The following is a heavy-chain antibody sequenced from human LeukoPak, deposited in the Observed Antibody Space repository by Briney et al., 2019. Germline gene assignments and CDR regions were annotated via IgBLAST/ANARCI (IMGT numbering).Heavy chain of an antibody. J-gene: IGHJ4*02. CDR1: GFTFSRYL. V-gene: IGHV3-7*01. D-gene: IGHD1-26*01. Sequence: GGSPRLSRAASGFTFSRYLTSWVGPGPGRGRGWVANIRQDGSEENYVDSVKGRFTISRDNAKKSLYLQMHRLRAEDTAVYYCARGSSAGASLRHDYWGQGALVTVSS. CDR3: ARGSSAGASLRHDY. CDR2: IRQDGSEE.